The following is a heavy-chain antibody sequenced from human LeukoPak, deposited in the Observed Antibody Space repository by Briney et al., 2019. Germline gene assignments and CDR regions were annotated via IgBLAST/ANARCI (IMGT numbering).Heavy chain of an antibody. CDR2: IHYTGAT. D-gene: IGHD6-13*01. J-gene: IGHJ4*02. CDR1: GGSISISDYH. V-gene: IGHV4-39*07. CDR3: ARGLIIAAAGPTYYFDY. Sequence: PSETLSLTCIVSGGSISISDYHWGWIRQPPGKGLEWIANIHYTGATYYNPSLKSRVTISLDTSKNQFSLNLNSVTAADTAVYYCARGLIIAAAGPTYYFDYWGQGTLVTVSS.